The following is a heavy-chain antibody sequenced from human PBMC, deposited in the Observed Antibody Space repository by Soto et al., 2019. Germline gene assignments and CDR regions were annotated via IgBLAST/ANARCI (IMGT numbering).Heavy chain of an antibody. CDR1: GFTFSSSA. CDR3: ARSDPSGSFNDY. J-gene: IGHJ4*02. V-gene: IGHV3-23*01. D-gene: IGHD6-25*01. Sequence: VQLLESGGGLVQPGGSLRISCAASGFTFSSSAMGWVRRAPGKGLEWVSTIDGSGHDTYYADSLKGRFTISRDNSKHTLYLQMNSLRAEDTALYYCARSDPSGSFNDYWGQGTLVTVSS. CDR2: IDGSGHDT.